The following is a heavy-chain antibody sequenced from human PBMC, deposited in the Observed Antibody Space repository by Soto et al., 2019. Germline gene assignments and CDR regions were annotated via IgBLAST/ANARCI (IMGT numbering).Heavy chain of an antibody. V-gene: IGHV4-59*01. Sequence: PSETLSLTCTISVASIIPYYWTWIRQPPGKGLEWIGYIFSSGNTNYNPSLKSRVTISVDTSKNQFSLRLTSVTAADTAIYYCVREAYIGYGHAIDHWGQGTLVTVSS. CDR1: VASIIPYY. CDR2: IFSSGNT. CDR3: VREAYIGYGHAIDH. D-gene: IGHD5-12*01. J-gene: IGHJ4*02.